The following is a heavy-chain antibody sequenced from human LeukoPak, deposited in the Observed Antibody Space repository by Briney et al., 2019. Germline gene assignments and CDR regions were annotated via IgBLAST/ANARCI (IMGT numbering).Heavy chain of an antibody. CDR3: ASSKNWNDFRY. Sequence: SETLTLTCTVSGGSISSYYWSWIRQPAGKGLEWIGRIYTSGSTIYNPSLKSRVTMSVDTSKTQFSLKLSSVAAADTAIYYCASSKNWNDFRYWGQGTLVTVSS. CDR2: IYTSGST. CDR1: GGSISSYY. J-gene: IGHJ4*02. D-gene: IGHD1-1*01. V-gene: IGHV4-4*07.